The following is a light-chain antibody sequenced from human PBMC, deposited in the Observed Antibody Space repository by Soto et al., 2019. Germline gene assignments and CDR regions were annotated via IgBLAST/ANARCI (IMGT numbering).Light chain of an antibody. J-gene: IGKJ2*01. V-gene: IGKV3-15*01. CDR3: QQYSNWPPIP. Sequence: EMVMTKSPATLSVSPGERATLSCRASQSVSSNLAWYQQKPGQAPRLLIYGASTRATGIPARFSGSGSGTEFTLTISSLQSEDFAVYYCQQYSNWPPIPFG. CDR1: QSVSSN. CDR2: GAS.